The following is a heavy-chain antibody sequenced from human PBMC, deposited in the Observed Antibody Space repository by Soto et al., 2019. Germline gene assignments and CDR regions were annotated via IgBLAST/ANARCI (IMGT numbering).Heavy chain of an antibody. CDR3: ARDLRYFDWLPGNWFDP. V-gene: IGHV6-1*01. CDR2: TYYRSKWYN. Sequence: PSQTLSLTCAISGDSVSSNSAAWNWIRQSPSRGLEWLGRTYYRSKWYNDYAVSVKSRITINPDTSKNQFSLQLNSVTPEDTAVYYCARDLRYFDWLPGNWFDPWGQGTLVTVS. CDR1: GDSVSSNSAA. J-gene: IGHJ5*02. D-gene: IGHD3-9*01.